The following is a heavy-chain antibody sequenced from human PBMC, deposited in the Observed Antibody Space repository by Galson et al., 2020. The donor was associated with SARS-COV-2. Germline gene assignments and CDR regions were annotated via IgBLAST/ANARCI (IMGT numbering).Heavy chain of an antibody. Sequence: SGPTLVKPTQTLTLTCTFSGFSLSTNGVGVGWVRQPPGKALEWLAVIFWDGDKRYSPSLNSRLTITKDTSKNQVVLTMTNMDPVDTATYYCAHNSAFDWYMGGIDYWGQGTLVTVSS. CDR3: AHNSAFDWYMGGIDY. V-gene: IGHV2-5*02. CDR1: GFSLSTNGVG. D-gene: IGHD3-9*01. CDR2: IFWDGDK. J-gene: IGHJ4*02.